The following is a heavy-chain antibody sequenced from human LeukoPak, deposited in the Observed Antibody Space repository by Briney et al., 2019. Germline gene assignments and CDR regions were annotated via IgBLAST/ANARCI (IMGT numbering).Heavy chain of an antibody. J-gene: IGHJ4*02. CDR3: ATGRLYCSSTSCPPPFDY. Sequence: ASVKVSCKVSGYTLTELSMHWVRQAPGKGLEWMGGFDPEDGETIYAQEFQGRVTMTEDTSTDTAYMELSSLRSEDTAVYYCATGRLYCSSTSCPPPFDYWGQGTLVTVSS. V-gene: IGHV1-24*01. D-gene: IGHD2-2*01. CDR2: FDPEDGET. CDR1: GYTLTELS.